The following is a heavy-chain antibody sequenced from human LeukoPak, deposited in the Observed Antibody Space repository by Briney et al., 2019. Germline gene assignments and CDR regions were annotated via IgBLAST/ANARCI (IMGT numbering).Heavy chain of an antibody. V-gene: IGHV1-69*05. CDR2: IIPIFGTA. CDR3: ARGVGGYYDSSGYYSY. Sequence: GSSVKVSCKASGGTFSSCAISWVRQAPGQGLEWMGGIIPIFGTANYAQKFQGRVTITTDESTSTAYMELSSLRSEDTAVYYCARGVGGYYDSSGYYSYWGQGTQVTVSS. J-gene: IGHJ4*02. D-gene: IGHD3-22*01. CDR1: GGTFSSCA.